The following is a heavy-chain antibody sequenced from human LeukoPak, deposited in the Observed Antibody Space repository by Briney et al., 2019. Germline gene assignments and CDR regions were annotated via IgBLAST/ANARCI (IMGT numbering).Heavy chain of an antibody. CDR2: IKQDGSKK. Sequence: GGSLRLSCAASGFSFSNYWMSWVRQAPGKGLERVANIKQDGSKKEYVDSVMGQFTISRNNAKNSLYLQMNSLRAEDTAVYYCAREGHGGFDFWGQGILVTVSS. V-gene: IGHV3-7*01. CDR1: GFSFSNYW. CDR3: AREGHGGFDF. J-gene: IGHJ4*02.